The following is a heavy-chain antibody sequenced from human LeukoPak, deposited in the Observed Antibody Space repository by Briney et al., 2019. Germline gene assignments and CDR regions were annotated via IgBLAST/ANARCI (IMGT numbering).Heavy chain of an antibody. Sequence: PSETLSLTCTVSGGSISSYYWSWIRQSPGKGLEWSGDIFYSGSTNYNPSLKSRVTISIDTSKNHFSLKLSSVTAADTAVYYCAGGFDSNPDYWGQGTLVTVSS. CDR1: GGSISSYY. D-gene: IGHD3-16*01. V-gene: IGHV4-59*01. CDR3: AGGFDSNPDY. CDR2: IFYSGST. J-gene: IGHJ4*02.